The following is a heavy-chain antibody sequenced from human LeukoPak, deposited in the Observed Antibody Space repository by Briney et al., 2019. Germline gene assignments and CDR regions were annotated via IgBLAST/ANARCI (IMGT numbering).Heavy chain of an antibody. CDR2: ISYDGSNK. CDR1: GFTFSSYA. CDR3: AREPLYSSSWNWFDP. Sequence: GGSLRLSCAASGFTFSSYAMHWVRQAPGKGLEWVAVISYDGSNKYYADSVKGRFTISRDNSKNTLYLQMNSLRVEDTAVYYCAREPLYSSSWNWFDPWGQGTLVTVSS. D-gene: IGHD6-13*01. J-gene: IGHJ5*02. V-gene: IGHV3-30*01.